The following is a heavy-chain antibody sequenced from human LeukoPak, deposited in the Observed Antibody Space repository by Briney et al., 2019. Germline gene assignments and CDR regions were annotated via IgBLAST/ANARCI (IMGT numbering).Heavy chain of an antibody. CDR1: GFTFRSYA. Sequence: GGSLRLSCAASGFTFRSYAMHWVRQAPGKGLEWVAVISYDGSNKYYADSVKGRFTISRDNSKNTLYLQMNSLRAEDTAVYYCARDVFYGSGSYYSLWGQGTLATVSS. CDR3: ARDVFYGSGSYYSL. CDR2: ISYDGSNK. J-gene: IGHJ4*02. V-gene: IGHV3-30-3*01. D-gene: IGHD3-10*01.